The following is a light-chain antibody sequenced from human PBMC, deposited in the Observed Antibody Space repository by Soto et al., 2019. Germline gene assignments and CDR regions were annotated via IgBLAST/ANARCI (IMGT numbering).Light chain of an antibody. V-gene: IGKV1-9*01. CDR2: AAS. CDR1: QGINTF. CDR3: QQLSTYPST. Sequence: IQLTQSPSSLSASVGDRVTITCRASQGINTFLAWYQQKAGMAPKLLIFAASTLQSGVPSRFSGSGSGTDFTLTISSLQAEDFATYYCQQLSTYPSTFGGGTKVDIK. J-gene: IGKJ4*01.